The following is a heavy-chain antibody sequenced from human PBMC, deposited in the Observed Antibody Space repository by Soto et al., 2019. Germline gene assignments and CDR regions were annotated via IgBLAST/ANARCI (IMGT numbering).Heavy chain of an antibody. CDR2: ISAYNGNT. J-gene: IGHJ6*02. CDR1: GYTFTSYG. Sequence: QVQLVQSGAEVKKSGASVKVSCKASGYTFTSYGISWVRQAPGQGLEWMGWISAYNGNTNYAQRLQGRVTMTTDTSTSTAYMELRSLRSDDTAVYYCARELPSAIRHYYYYYYGMDVWGQGTTVTVSS. D-gene: IGHD2-2*02. CDR3: ARELPSAIRHYYYYYYGMDV. V-gene: IGHV1-18*01.